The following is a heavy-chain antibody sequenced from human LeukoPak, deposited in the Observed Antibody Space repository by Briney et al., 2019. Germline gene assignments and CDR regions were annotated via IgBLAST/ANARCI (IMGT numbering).Heavy chain of an antibody. CDR2: INPSGGST. CDR3: ARDRRGDYDFWSLTMDV. D-gene: IGHD3-3*01. V-gene: IGHV1-46*01. J-gene: IGHJ6*04. CDR1: GYTFTSYY. Sequence: ASVKVSCKASGYTFTSYYMHWVRQAPGQGLEWMGIINPSGGSTSYAQKFQGRVTMTRDTSTSTVYMELSSLRSEDTAVYYCARDRRGDYDFWSLTMDVWGKGTTVTVSS.